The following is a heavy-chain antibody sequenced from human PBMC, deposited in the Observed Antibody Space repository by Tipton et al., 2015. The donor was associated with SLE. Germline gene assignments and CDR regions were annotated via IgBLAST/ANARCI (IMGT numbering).Heavy chain of an antibody. CDR1: GFTFSSYW. J-gene: IGHJ2*01. CDR3: ARRQYGDYVVDWYFDL. V-gene: IGHV3-7*05. CDR2: IKQDGSEK. D-gene: IGHD4-17*01. Sequence: SLRLSCAASGFTFSSYWMSWVRQAPGKGLEWVANIKQDGSEKYYVDSVKGRFTISRDNAKNSLYLQMNSLRAEDTAVYYCARRQYGDYVVDWYFDLWGRGTLVTVSS.